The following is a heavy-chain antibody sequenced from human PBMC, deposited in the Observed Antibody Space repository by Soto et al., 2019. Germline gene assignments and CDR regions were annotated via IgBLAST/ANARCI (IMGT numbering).Heavy chain of an antibody. D-gene: IGHD6-19*01. J-gene: IGHJ4*02. CDR3: ASAPSIAVACKET. CDR1: GDTVTKYG. V-gene: IGHV1-18*01. Sequence: QVQLVQSGGEVKKPGASVKVSCKASGDTVTKYGISWVRQAPGQGLEWLGWISFYNGHTNYALKFQDRITFTTDTSTSTASMELRSLTSDDTAVYYCASAPSIAVACKETWGQGTLVTVSS. CDR2: ISFYNGHT.